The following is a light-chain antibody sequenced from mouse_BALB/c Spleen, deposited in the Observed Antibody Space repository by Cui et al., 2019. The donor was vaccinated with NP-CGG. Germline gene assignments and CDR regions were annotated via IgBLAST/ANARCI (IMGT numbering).Light chain of an antibody. CDR3: ALWYSNHWV. CDR2: GTN. V-gene: IGLV1*01. J-gene: IGLJ1*01. CDR1: TGAVTTSNY. Sequence: QAVVSQESALTKSPGETVTLTCRSSTGAVTTSNYANWVQEKPEHFFTGLIDGTNNRAPGVPARFSGSLIGDKAALTITGAQTEDEAIYFCALWYSNHWVFGGGTKLTVL.